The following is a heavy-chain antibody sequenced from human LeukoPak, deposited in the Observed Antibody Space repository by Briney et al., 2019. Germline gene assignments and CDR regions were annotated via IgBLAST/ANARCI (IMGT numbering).Heavy chain of an antibody. CDR1: GGSISSYY. D-gene: IGHD3-22*01. CDR2: IYTSGST. CDR3: ARDFHVPHRYDSSGYYYRAQYYFDY. J-gene: IGHJ4*02. Sequence: SETLSLTCTVSGGSISSYYWSWIRQPAGKGLEWIGCIYTSGSTNYNPSLKSRVTMSVDTSKNQFSLKLSSVTAADTAVYYCARDFHVPHRYDSSGYYYRAQYYFDYWGQGTLVTVSS. V-gene: IGHV4-4*07.